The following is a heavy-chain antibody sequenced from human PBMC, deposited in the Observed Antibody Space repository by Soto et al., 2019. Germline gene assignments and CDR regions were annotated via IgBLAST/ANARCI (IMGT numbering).Heavy chain of an antibody. CDR2: ISGSGGRT. D-gene: IGHD2-21*02. V-gene: IGHV3-23*01. J-gene: IGHJ4*02. Sequence: EVQLLESGGGLVQPGGSLRLSCAASGFTFNTYDMSWVRQAPGKGLDWVSTISGSGGRTYYADSVKGRFTISRDNSKNTQYLQMDSLRVEDTAVYFCAKVRNCDSGDCSGDFDYWGQGSLVTVSS. CDR1: GFTFNTYD. CDR3: AKVRNCDSGDCSGDFDY.